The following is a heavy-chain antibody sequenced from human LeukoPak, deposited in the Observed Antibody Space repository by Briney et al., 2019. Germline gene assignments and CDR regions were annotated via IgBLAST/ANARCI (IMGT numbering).Heavy chain of an antibody. Sequence: GGSRRLSCTSSGFDFNTFAMNWVRQAPGKGLEWVSGISASGSRTYYGGAAKGRFTISRDDSKNMLFLDMKNLKGEDTATYFCARDRSPYYDDSSGYGAFNVWGQGTTVTVSS. CDR2: ISASGSRT. V-gene: IGHV3-23*01. CDR3: ARDRSPYYDDSSGYGAFNV. J-gene: IGHJ3*01. CDR1: GFDFNTFA. D-gene: IGHD3-22*01.